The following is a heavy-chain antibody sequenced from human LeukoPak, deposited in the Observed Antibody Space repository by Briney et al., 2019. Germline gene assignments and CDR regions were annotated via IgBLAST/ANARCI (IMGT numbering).Heavy chain of an antibody. CDR1: GFTFSTYA. Sequence: RSLRLSCAASGFTFSTYAMHTGRQAPGHGRGCVTSISYGGSNKYSADSVKGRFIISRDNSKTTLYLHRNSPRAQETPGHFIARDMGAGGTSMSLYYWGQGTLVTASS. V-gene: IGHV3-30-3*01. CDR3: ARDMGAGGTSMSLYY. J-gene: IGHJ4*02. D-gene: IGHD1-26*01. CDR2: ISYGGSNK.